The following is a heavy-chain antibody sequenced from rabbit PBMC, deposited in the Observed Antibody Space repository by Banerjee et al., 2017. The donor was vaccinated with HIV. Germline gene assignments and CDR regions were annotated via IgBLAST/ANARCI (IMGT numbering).Heavy chain of an antibody. CDR3: ARGWYSSL. Sequence: QSLEESGGDLVKPGASLTLTCTASGFDFSSGAMCWVRQAPGKGLEWIGCIYTGDGSTYYASWVNGRFTISKTSSTTVTLQMTSLTAADTATYFCARGWYSSLWGPGTLVTVS. J-gene: IGHJ4*01. D-gene: IGHD4-2*01. CDR1: GFDFSSGA. V-gene: IGHV1S40*01. CDR2: IYTGDGST.